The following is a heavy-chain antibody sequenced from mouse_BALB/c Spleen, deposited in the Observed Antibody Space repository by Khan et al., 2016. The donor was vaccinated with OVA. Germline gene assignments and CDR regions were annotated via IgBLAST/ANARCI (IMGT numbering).Heavy chain of an antibody. CDR3: ARVYGGDFDY. Sequence: EVKLEESGPGLVKPSQSLSLTCTVTGYSITSDYAWNWIRQFPGNKLEWMGFISYSGNTKSNPSLKSRFSITRDTSKNQFFLQLNSVTTEDTATYYCARVYGGDFDYWGKGTSLTVSS. V-gene: IGHV3-2*02. D-gene: IGHD1-1*01. CDR2: ISYSGNT. J-gene: IGHJ2*02. CDR1: GYSITSDYA.